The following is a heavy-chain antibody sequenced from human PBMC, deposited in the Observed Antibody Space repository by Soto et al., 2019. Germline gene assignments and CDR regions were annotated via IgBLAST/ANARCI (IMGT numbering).Heavy chain of an antibody. CDR2: ISSGSSYI. Sequence: GWSLRLSCAASGFTFSSYSMNWVRQAPGKGLEWVSSISSGSSYIYYADSVKGRFTISRDNAKNSLYLQMNSLRAEDTAVYYFACRDTQLSAAAGGYYYYGMDVWGQGTTVIVSS. J-gene: IGHJ6*02. CDR3: ACRDTQLSAAAGGYYYYGMDV. D-gene: IGHD6-13*01. V-gene: IGHV3-21*01. CDR1: GFTFSSYS.